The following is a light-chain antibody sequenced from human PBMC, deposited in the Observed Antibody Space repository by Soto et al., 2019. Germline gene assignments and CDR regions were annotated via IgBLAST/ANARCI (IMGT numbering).Light chain of an antibody. CDR1: SSDVGAYPY. Sequence: QSALTQPASVSGSPGQSITISCTGTSSDVGAYPYVSWHQQRPGKAPKLMIYEVANRPSGVSNRFSGSKSGNTASLTISGLQADDEADYYCCSYSPTNILGVFGTGTKLTVL. CDR2: EVA. J-gene: IGLJ1*01. CDR3: CSYSPTNILGV. V-gene: IGLV2-14*01.